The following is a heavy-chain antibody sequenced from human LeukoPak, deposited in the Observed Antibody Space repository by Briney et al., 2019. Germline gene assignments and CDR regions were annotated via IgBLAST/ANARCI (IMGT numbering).Heavy chain of an antibody. Sequence: PSETLSLTCTVSGGSISSGSYYWSWIRQPAGKGLEWIGRIYTSGSTNYNPSLKSRVTISVDTSKNQFSLKLSSVTAADTAVYYCARGPSSWYFDYWGQGTLVTVSS. CDR2: IYTSGST. CDR1: GGSISSGSYY. V-gene: IGHV4-61*02. CDR3: ARGPSSWYFDY. D-gene: IGHD6-13*01. J-gene: IGHJ4*02.